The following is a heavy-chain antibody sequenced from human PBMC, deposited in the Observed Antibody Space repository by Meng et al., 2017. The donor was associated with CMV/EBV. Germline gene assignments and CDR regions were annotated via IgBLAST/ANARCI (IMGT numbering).Heavy chain of an antibody. CDR1: GYTFTAFY. Sequence: SGYTFTAFYIHWVRQAPGLGLEWMGWINPNGGATNYAQKFQGRVTMTRDTSISTTYMELSSLTSDDTAIYYCARVWDQRVTAPLDIWGQGTMVTVSS. J-gene: IGHJ3*02. CDR3: ARVWDQRVTAPLDI. D-gene: IGHD2-21*02. CDR2: INPNGGAT. V-gene: IGHV1-2*02.